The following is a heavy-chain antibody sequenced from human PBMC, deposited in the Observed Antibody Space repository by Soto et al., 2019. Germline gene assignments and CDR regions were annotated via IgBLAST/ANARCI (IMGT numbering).Heavy chain of an antibody. D-gene: IGHD3-10*01. CDR3: ARHGPILLWFGELLPVYFDY. CDR1: GGSISIYY. V-gene: IGHV4-59*08. Sequence: SETLSLTCTVSGGSISIYYWSWIRQPPGKGLEWIGYIYYSGSTNYNPSLKSRVTISVDTSKNQFSLKLSSVTAADTAVYYCARHGPILLWFGELLPVYFDYWGQGTLVTVSS. CDR2: IYYSGST. J-gene: IGHJ4*02.